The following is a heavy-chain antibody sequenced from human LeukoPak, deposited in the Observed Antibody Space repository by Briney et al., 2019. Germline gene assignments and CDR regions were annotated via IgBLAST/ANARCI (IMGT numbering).Heavy chain of an antibody. CDR3: ARTRGYDTLYYFDY. Sequence: SETLSLTCTVSGVSISSYYWSWIRQPPGKGLEWIGYIYYSGSTNYNPSLKSRVTISVDTSKNQFSLKLSSVTAADTAVYYCARTRGYDTLYYFDYWGQGTLVTVSS. D-gene: IGHD3-9*01. J-gene: IGHJ4*02. CDR1: GVSISSYY. V-gene: IGHV4-59*01. CDR2: IYYSGST.